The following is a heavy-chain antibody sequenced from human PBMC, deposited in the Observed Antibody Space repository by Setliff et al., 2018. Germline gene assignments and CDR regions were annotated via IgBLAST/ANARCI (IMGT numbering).Heavy chain of an antibody. J-gene: IGHJ4*02. CDR2: IYYRGDT. D-gene: IGHD1-1*01. CDR3: ARTGTYRYFDY. Sequence: SETLSLTCTVSGGSISSGVYYWAWIRQPPGKGLEWIGRIYYRGDTYYNASLKSRLTLSVDTSKNQVSLNLRSVAAADTAVYYCARTGTYRYFDYWGQGTQVTVSS. CDR1: GGSISSGVYY. V-gene: IGHV4-39*01.